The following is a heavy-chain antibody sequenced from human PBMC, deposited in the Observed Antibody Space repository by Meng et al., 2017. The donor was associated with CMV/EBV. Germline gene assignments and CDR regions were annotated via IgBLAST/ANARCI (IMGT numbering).Heavy chain of an antibody. D-gene: IGHD5-24*01. Sequence: SLKISCAASGFTFDDYAMHWVRQAPGKGLEWVSGISWNSGSIGYADSVKGRFTISRDNAKNSLYLQMNSLRAEDTAVYYCARVARGDGYNAFDYWGQGTLVTVSS. CDR1: GFTFDDYA. CDR2: ISWNSGSI. V-gene: IGHV3-9*01. J-gene: IGHJ4*02. CDR3: ARVARGDGYNAFDY.